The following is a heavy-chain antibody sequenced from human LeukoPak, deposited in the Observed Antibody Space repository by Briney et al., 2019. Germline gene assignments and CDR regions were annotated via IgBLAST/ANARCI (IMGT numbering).Heavy chain of an antibody. CDR2: LTGGDGGT. V-gene: IGHV3-23*01. CDR3: ARRLLVGTTVRPYFDY. D-gene: IGHD1-26*01. CDR1: GFTFSTSA. J-gene: IGHJ4*02. Sequence: GGSLRLSCAASGFTFSTSAISWVRQAPGKGLQWVSTLTGGDGGTYYADSVKGRFTISRDNSKHTVYLEVNSLRAEDTAVYYCARRLLVGTTVRPYFDYWGQRILVTVSS.